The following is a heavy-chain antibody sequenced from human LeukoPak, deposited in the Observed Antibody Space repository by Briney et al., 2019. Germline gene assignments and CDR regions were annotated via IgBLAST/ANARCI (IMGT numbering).Heavy chain of an antibody. D-gene: IGHD2-21*01. Sequence: SETLSLTCTVSGGSISSYYWSWIRQPPGKGLEWIGYIYYSGSTNYNPSLKSRVTISVDTSKNQFSLKLSSVTAADTAVYYCASLSGGPGDNKFESWGQGTLVTVSS. J-gene: IGHJ4*02. CDR1: GGSISSYY. CDR3: ASLSGGPGDNKFES. CDR2: IYYSGST. V-gene: IGHV4-59*08.